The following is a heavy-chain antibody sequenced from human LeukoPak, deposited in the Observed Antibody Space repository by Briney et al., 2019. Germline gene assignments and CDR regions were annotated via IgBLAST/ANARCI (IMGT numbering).Heavy chain of an antibody. V-gene: IGHV3-21*01. CDR1: GFTFSSYS. CDR3: TRDLGVRYSYGPDRLLYIDGMDV. J-gene: IGHJ6*02. D-gene: IGHD5-18*01. CDR2: ISSSSSYI. Sequence: PGGSLRLSCAASGFTFSSYSMNWVRQAPGKGLEWVSSISSSSSYIYYADSVKGRFTISRDNAKNSLYLQMNSLRAEDTAVYYCTRDLGVRYSYGPDRLLYIDGMDVWGQGTTVTVSS.